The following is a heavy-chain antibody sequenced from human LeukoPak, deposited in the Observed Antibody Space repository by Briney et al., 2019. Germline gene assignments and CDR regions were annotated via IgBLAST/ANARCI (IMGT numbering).Heavy chain of an antibody. CDR2: IIPIFGTA. Sequence: GASVKVSCKASGYTFTSYGISWVRQAPGQGLEWMGGIIPIFGTANYAQKFQGRVTITADKSTSTAYMELSSLRSEDTAVYYCASTYCSGGSCYEEPGAYDYWGQGTLVTVSS. D-gene: IGHD2-15*01. CDR3: ASTYCSGGSCYEEPGAYDY. V-gene: IGHV1-69*06. J-gene: IGHJ4*02. CDR1: GYTFTSYG.